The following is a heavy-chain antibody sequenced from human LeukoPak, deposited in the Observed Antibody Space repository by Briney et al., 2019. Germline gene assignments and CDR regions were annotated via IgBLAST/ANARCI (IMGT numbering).Heavy chain of an antibody. D-gene: IGHD3-16*01. CDR3: ARDQGGVRSV. CDR1: GGTFTSYT. V-gene: IGHV1-69*01. Sequence: TSEKVSCTASGGTFTSYTISWVRHGPGQGLEWVGGSIPFFGTANYAQKSQSRVTITADESTSTDSMELRSLRSEATTAYYYARDQGGVRSVWGQGTLFTVSS. CDR2: SIPFFGTA. J-gene: IGHJ4*02.